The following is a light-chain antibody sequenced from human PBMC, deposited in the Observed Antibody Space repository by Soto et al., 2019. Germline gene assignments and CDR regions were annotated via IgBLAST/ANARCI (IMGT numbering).Light chain of an antibody. CDR3: QQYNNWPWT. J-gene: IGKJ1*01. Sequence: DIVMTQSPASLAVSPGGRATLSCRASQSISGALAWYQQKPGQAPRLLIYGASTRATSFPARFSGSGSGTDFTLTISSLQSEDFAVYYCQQYNNWPWTFGQGTKVDIK. CDR2: GAS. CDR1: QSISGA. V-gene: IGKV3-15*01.